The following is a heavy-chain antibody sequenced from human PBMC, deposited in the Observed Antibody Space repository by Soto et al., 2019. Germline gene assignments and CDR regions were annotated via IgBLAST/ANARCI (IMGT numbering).Heavy chain of an antibody. CDR2: IIPIFGTA. D-gene: IGHD6-13*01. J-gene: IGHJ6*02. Sequence: SVKVSCKASGGTFSSYAISWVRQAPGQGLEWMGGIIPIFGTANYAQKFQGRVTITADESTSTAYMELSSLRSEDTAVYYCARDWDYSSSWLVWGQRTTVTVSS. CDR3: ARDWDYSSSWLV. V-gene: IGHV1-69*13. CDR1: GGTFSSYA.